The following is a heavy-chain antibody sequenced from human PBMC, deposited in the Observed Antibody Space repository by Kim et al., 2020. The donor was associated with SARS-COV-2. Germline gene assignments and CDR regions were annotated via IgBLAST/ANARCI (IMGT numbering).Heavy chain of an antibody. V-gene: IGHV3-23*01. Sequence: GGSLRLSCAASGFTFSSYAMSWVRQAPGKGLEWVSAISGSGGSTYYADSVKGRFTISRDNSKNTLYLQMNSLRAEDTAVYYCAKDPAPYYYGSGPQINWFDPWGQGTLVTVSS. J-gene: IGHJ5*02. CDR1: GFTFSSYA. D-gene: IGHD3-10*01. CDR3: AKDPAPYYYGSGPQINWFDP. CDR2: ISGSGGST.